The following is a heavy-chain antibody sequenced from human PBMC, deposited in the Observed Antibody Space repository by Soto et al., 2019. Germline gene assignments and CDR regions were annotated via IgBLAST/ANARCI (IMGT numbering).Heavy chain of an antibody. V-gene: IGHV1-69*06. CDR3: ARRDSGGFYRFFDS. D-gene: IGHD2-15*01. CDR1: GGTFSSYA. Sequence: ASVKVSCKASGGTFSSYAISWVRQAPGQGLEWMGGIIPIFGTANYAQKFRGRLTVTADKSTSTVYMELTNLSSEDTAVYYCARRDSGGFYRFFDSWGQGXLVTVYS. CDR2: IIPIFGTA. J-gene: IGHJ4*02.